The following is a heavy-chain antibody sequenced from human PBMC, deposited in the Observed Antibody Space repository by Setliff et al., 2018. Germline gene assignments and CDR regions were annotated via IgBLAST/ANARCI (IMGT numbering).Heavy chain of an antibody. V-gene: IGHV3-11*04. Sequence: GGSLRLSCAASGFTFSDYYMTWIRQAPGKGLEWVSYISRGGNTIYYADSVKGRFTISRDNAKNSLYLQMNSLRAEDTAVYYCARDRPGAIFGVVTPFDYWGQGTLVTVSS. CDR1: GFTFSDYY. J-gene: IGHJ4*02. D-gene: IGHD3-3*01. CDR2: ISRGGNTI. CDR3: ARDRPGAIFGVVTPFDY.